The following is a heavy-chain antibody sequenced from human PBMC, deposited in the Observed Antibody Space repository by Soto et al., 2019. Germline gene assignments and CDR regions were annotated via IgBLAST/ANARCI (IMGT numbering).Heavy chain of an antibody. J-gene: IGHJ6*03. CDR2: INHSGST. CDR3: ARGLSAWNLGYYYMDV. Sequence: SETLSLTCTVSGGSISSGSYYWGWIRQPPGKGLEWIGEINHSGSTNYNPSLKSRVTISVDTSKNQFSLKLSSVTAADTAVYYCARGLSAWNLGYYYMDVWGKGTTVTVSS. CDR1: GGSISSGSYY. V-gene: IGHV4-39*07. D-gene: IGHD1-7*01.